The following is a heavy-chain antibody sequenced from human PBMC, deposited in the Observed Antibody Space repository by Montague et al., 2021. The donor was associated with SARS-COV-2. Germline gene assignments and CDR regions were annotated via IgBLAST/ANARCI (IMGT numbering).Heavy chain of an antibody. D-gene: IGHD5-24*01. CDR3: ARLEVATANYFDF. J-gene: IGHJ4*02. Sequence: QSGAEVKKPGESLQISCKASGYNFRSYWIGWVRQMPGKGLEWTGRIYVGDSDARYSPSFQGQVTISADKSINTAYLQLRSLKASDTAMYYCARLEVATANYFDFWGQGTVVTVSS. V-gene: IGHV5-51*01. CDR2: IYVGDSDA. CDR1: GYNFRSYW.